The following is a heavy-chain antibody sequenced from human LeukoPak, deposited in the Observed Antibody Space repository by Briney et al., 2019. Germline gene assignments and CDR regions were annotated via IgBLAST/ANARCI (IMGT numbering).Heavy chain of an antibody. V-gene: IGHV1-2*06. CDR1: GYTFTGYY. J-gene: IGHJ4*02. Sequence: GASVKVSCKASGYTFTGYYMHWVRQAPGQGLEWMGRINPNSGGTNYAQKFQGRVTMTRDTSISTAYMELSRLRSDDTAVYYCARPSTSNVTLDYWGQGTLVTVSS. D-gene: IGHD2-8*01. CDR3: ARPSTSNVTLDY. CDR2: INPNSGGT.